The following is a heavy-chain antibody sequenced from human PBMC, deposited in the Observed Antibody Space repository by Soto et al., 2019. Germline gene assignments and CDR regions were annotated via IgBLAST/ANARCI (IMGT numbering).Heavy chain of an antibody. J-gene: IGHJ4*02. Sequence: VASVKVSCKASGYTFTSYGISWVRQAPGQGLEWMGWISAYNGNTNYAQKLQGRVTMTTDTSTSTAYMELRSLRSDDTAVYYCARDRARSFVVVPAAIDYWGQGTLVTVSS. V-gene: IGHV1-18*01. CDR3: ARDRARSFVVVPAAIDY. CDR2: ISAYNGNT. D-gene: IGHD2-2*01. CDR1: GYTFTSYG.